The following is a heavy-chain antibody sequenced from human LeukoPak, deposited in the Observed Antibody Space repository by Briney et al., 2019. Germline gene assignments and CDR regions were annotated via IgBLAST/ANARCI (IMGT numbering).Heavy chain of an antibody. CDR1: GFAFSSYG. D-gene: IGHD6-19*01. V-gene: IGHV3-30*18. Sequence: GGSLRLSCAASGFAFSSYGMHWVRQAPGKGLEWLAVISYAGGAKFYADSVRGRFTISRDNSKNTLFLEMNSLRVEHTAVYYCANPDAGGDSTGRPFDCWGQGTLVTVSS. CDR2: ISYAGGAK. J-gene: IGHJ4*02. CDR3: ANPDAGGDSTGRPFDC.